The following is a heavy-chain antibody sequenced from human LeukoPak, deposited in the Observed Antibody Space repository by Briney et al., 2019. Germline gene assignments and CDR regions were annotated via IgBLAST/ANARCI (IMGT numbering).Heavy chain of an antibody. CDR2: ISSNGGST. CDR3: AKDYDSSGYLLGSPFDY. CDR1: GFTFSSYA. V-gene: IGHV3-64*01. D-gene: IGHD3-22*01. J-gene: IGHJ4*02. Sequence: GGSLRLSCAASGFTFSSYAMHWVRQAPGKGLEYVSAISSNGGSTYYANSVKGRFTISRDNSKNTLYLQMNSLRAEDTAVYYCAKDYDSSGYLLGSPFDYWGQGTLVTVSS.